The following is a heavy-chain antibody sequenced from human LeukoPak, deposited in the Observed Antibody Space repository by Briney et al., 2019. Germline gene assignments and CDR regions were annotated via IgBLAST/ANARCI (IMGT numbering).Heavy chain of an antibody. D-gene: IGHD4-17*01. CDR2: IFHSGST. V-gene: IGHV4-59*01. CDR1: GVSITSYY. J-gene: IGHJ4*02. CDR3: ARGSVTPDF. Sequence: SETLSLTCTVSGVSITSYYWSWIRQPPGKGLEWIGYIFHSGSTNYNPSLKSRVSISMDTSKNHFSLKVNSVTAADTAVYYCARGSVTPDFWGQGTLVTVSS.